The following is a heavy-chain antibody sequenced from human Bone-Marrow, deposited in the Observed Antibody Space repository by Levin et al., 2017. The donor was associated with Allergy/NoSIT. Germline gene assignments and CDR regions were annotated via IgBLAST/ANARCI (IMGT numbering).Heavy chain of an antibody. J-gene: IGHJ6*02. V-gene: IGHV4-39*01. CDR2: IYYSGST. Sequence: SETLSLTCTVSGGSISSSSYYWGWIRQPPGKGLEWIGSIYYSGSTYYNPSLKSRVTISVDTSKNQFSLKLSSVTAADTAVYYCARHSAPGALRGYSGYDYYRFLDYYYYYYGMDVWGQGTTVTVSS. CDR3: ARHSAPGALRGYSGYDYYRFLDYYYYYYGMDV. CDR1: GGSISSSSYY. D-gene: IGHD5-12*01.